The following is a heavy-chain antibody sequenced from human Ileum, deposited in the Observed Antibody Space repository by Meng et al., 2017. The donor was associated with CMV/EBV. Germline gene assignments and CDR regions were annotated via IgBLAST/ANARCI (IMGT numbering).Heavy chain of an antibody. CDR2: LYWDGDR. V-gene: IGHV2-5*02. CDR1: LASPAEG. Sequence: LASPAEGVGWIRQPPGKALEWIALLYWDGDRRLSPSLRNRLTITKDTSKNQVVLTLTNMDPADTGTYYCAHRPTTVSFYWYFDVWGRGTLVTVSS. D-gene: IGHD4-17*01. CDR3: AHRPTTVSFYWYFDV. J-gene: IGHJ2*01.